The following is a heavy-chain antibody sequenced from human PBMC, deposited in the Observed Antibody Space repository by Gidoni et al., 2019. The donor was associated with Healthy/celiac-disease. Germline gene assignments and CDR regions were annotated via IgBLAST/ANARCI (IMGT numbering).Heavy chain of an antibody. Sequence: EVQLVESGGGLVQPGGSLRLSCAASGFTVSSNYMSWVRPAPGKGLEWVSVIYSGGSTYYADSVKGRFTISRHNSKNTLYLQMNSLRAEDTAVYYCARVFGELSTYYYYYGMDVWGQGTTVTVSS. V-gene: IGHV3-53*04. CDR1: GFTVSSNY. J-gene: IGHJ6*02. D-gene: IGHD3-10*02. CDR2: IYSGGST. CDR3: ARVFGELSTYYYYYGMDV.